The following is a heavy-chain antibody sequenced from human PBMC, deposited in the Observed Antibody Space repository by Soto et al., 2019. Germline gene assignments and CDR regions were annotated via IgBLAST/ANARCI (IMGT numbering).Heavy chain of an antibody. J-gene: IGHJ4*02. CDR2: SRSKAYGGTT. Sequence: EVQLVESGGGLVQPGRSLRLSCTASGFTFGDYAMSWFRQAPGKGLEWVGFSRSKAYGGTTEYAASVKGRFTISRDDSKSIAYLQMNSLKTEDTAVYHCTRGRGSGGSVFWGQGTLVTVSS. CDR1: GFTFGDYA. D-gene: IGHD2-15*01. V-gene: IGHV3-49*03. CDR3: TRGRGSGGSVF.